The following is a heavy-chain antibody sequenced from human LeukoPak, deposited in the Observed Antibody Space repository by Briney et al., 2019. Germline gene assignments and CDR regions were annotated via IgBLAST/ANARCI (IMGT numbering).Heavy chain of an antibody. J-gene: IGHJ4*02. CDR2: MKSKTDGGTS. D-gene: IGHD3-22*01. Sequence: PGGSLRLSCAASGFTFSNAWMSWVRQAPGKGLEWVGRMKSKTDGGTSDYAAPVKGRFTISRRDSKNTLYLQMNSLKTEDTAVYYCTTELKDYYASSGYYYFDYWGQGTLVTVSS. V-gene: IGHV3-15*01. CDR3: TTELKDYYASSGYYYFDY. CDR1: GFTFSNAW.